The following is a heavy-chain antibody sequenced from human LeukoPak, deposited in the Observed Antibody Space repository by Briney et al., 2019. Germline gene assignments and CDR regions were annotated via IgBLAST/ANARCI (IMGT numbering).Heavy chain of an antibody. V-gene: IGHV4-59*01. CDR1: GGSISSYY. J-gene: IGHJ4*02. D-gene: IGHD1-26*01. CDR3: AREVPSGSFDY. CDR2: IYYSGST. Sequence: SETLSLICTVSGGSISSYYWSWIRQPPGKGLEWIGYIYYSGSTNYNPSLKSRVTISVDTSKNQFSLKLSSVTAADTAVYYCAREVPSGSFDYWGQGTLVTVSS.